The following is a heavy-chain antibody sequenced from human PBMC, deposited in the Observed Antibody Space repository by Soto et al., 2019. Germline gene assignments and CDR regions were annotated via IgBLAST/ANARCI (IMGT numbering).Heavy chain of an antibody. V-gene: IGHV4-38-2*01. CDR1: GYSISSGYY. J-gene: IGHJ6*02. Sequence: PSETLSLTCAVSGYSISSGYYWGWIRQPPGKGLEWIGSIYHSGSTYYNPSLKSRVTISVDTSKNQFSLKLSSVTAADTAVYYCARKLELRGSYYYYDMDVWGQGTTVTVSS. D-gene: IGHD1-7*01. CDR2: IYHSGST. CDR3: ARKLELRGSYYYYDMDV.